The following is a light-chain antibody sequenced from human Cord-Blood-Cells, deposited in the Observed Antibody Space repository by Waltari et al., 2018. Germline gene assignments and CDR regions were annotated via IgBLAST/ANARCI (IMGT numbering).Light chain of an antibody. Sequence: DIQMPQSPSTLSASGGARVTLTCRASQSISSWFAWYQQKPGKAPKLLIYKASSLESGVPSRFSGSGSGTEFTLTISSLQPDDFATYYCQQYNSYSLTFGGGTKVEIK. J-gene: IGKJ4*01. CDR2: KAS. CDR1: QSISSW. CDR3: QQYNSYSLT. V-gene: IGKV1-5*03.